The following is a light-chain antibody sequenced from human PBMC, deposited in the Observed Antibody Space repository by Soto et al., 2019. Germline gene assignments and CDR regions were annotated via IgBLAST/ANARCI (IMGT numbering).Light chain of an antibody. CDR2: KAS. V-gene: IGKV1-5*03. CDR3: QLYRTYPNV. J-gene: IGKJ5*01. Sequence: STVSAYVEDSVTLTCLSGLSVPTWLAWYQQKPGKALKLLIYKASNLESGLPSRFTGIGSGTGFSVAINSLQSDDFSTQYRQLYRTYPNVFSQGTLLEI. CDR1: LSVPTW.